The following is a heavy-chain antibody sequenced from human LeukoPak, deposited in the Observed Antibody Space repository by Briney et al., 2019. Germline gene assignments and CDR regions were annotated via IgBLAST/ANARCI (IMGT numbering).Heavy chain of an antibody. CDR1: GFTVSSNY. CDR2: IKHDGSEE. V-gene: IGHV3-7*01. D-gene: IGHD3-3*01. CDR3: ATDRGWRTSGYYLYYFES. Sequence: PGGSLRLSCVASGFTVSSNYMSWVRQAPGKGLEWVASIKHDGSEEYYVDSVRGRFTISRDNTKSSLYLQMSSLRAEDTAVYYCATDRGWRTSGYYLYYFESWGQGTLVTVSS. J-gene: IGHJ4*02.